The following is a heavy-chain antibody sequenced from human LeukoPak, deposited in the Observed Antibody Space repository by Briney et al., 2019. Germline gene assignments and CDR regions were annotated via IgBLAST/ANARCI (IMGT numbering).Heavy chain of an antibody. CDR3: ARLSKLSSGWYKTWHEPIDY. D-gene: IGHD6-19*01. V-gene: IGHV1-18*01. CDR1: GYTFTSYG. CDR2: ISAYNGNT. Sequence: ASVKVSCKASGYTFTSYGIRWVRQAPGQGLEWMGWISAYNGNTNYAQKLQGRVTMTTDTSTSTAYMELRSLRSDDTAVYYCARLSKLSSGWYKTWHEPIDYWGQGTLVTVSS. J-gene: IGHJ4*02.